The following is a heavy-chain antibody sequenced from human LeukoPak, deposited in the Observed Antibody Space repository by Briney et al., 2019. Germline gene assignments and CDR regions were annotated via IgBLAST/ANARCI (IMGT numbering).Heavy chain of an antibody. Sequence: PSETLSLTCTVSGGSISSSSYYWGWIRQPPGKGLEWIGSIYYSGSTYYNPSLKSRVTISVDTSKNQFSLKLSSVTAADTAVYYCARAATVRGGYGMDVWGQGTTVTVSS. CDR2: IYYSGST. J-gene: IGHJ6*02. D-gene: IGHD3-10*01. CDR3: ARAATVRGGYGMDV. V-gene: IGHV4-39*07. CDR1: GGSISSSSYY.